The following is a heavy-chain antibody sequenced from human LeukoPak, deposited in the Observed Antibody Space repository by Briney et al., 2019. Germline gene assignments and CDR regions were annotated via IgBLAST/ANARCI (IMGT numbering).Heavy chain of an antibody. CDR3: AREMRFGELYYYYYGMDV. CDR2: IIPIFGTA. CDR1: GGTFSSYA. J-gene: IGHJ6*04. Sequence: SVKVSCKASGGTFSSYAISWVRQAPGQGLEWMGEIIPIFGTANYAQKFQGRVTITADESTSTAYMELSSLRSEDTAVYYCAREMRFGELYYYYYGMDVWGKGTTVTVSS. V-gene: IGHV1-69*01. D-gene: IGHD3-10*01.